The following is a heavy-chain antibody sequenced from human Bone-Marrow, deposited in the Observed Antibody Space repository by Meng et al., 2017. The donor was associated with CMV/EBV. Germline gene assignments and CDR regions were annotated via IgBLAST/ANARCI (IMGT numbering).Heavy chain of an antibody. Sequence: SVKVPRKASGGTFSNYAVTWVRQAPGQGLEWTGGIIPLFGTVDYAQKFQGRVTITTDESTTTAYMELTSLKSEDTAVYFCAGGSADRRGIVLVTAALGAFDVWGQGTRVTVSS. CDR1: GGTFSNYA. CDR3: AGGSADRRGIVLVTAALGAFDV. V-gene: IGHV1-69*05. J-gene: IGHJ3*01. CDR2: IIPLFGTV. D-gene: IGHD2-21*02.